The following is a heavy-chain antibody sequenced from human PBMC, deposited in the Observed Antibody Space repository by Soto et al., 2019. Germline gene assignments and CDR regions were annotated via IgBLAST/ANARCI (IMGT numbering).Heavy chain of an antibody. Sequence: EVQLVESGGGLVQPGESLRLTCAASGFTFSGAWMSWVRQAPGKGLEWVANINKDGSDRFYVDSVKGRFTISRDNAKNSLFFQMNSLRAGDTAVFYWGGGGGNFDHWGQGTLVTVSS. J-gene: IGHJ4*02. V-gene: IGHV3-7*04. CDR1: GFTFSGAW. CDR2: INKDGSDR. D-gene: IGHD3-16*01. CDR3: GGGGGNFDH.